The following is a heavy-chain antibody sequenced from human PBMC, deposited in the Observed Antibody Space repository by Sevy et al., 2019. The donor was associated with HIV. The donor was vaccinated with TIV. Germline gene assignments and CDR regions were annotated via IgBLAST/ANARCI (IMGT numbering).Heavy chain of an antibody. Sequence: GESLKISCKGSGYSFTSYWISWVRQMPGKGLEWMGRIDPSDSYTNYSQSFQGHVTISADKSISTAYLQWSSLKASDTAMYYCARLGGEQWLDFDPWGQGTLVTVSS. CDR3: ARLGGEQWLDFDP. V-gene: IGHV5-10-1*01. D-gene: IGHD6-19*01. CDR1: GYSFTSYW. J-gene: IGHJ5*02. CDR2: IDPSDSYT.